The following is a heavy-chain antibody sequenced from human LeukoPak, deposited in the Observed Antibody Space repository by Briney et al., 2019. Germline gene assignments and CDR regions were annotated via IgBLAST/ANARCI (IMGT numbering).Heavy chain of an antibody. CDR2: ISSSSSYI. CDR3: ARIYIYGSPTSYFDY. J-gene: IGHJ4*02. D-gene: IGHD5-18*01. Sequence: GGSLRLSCAASGFTFSSYSMNWVRQAPGKGLEWVSSISSSSSYIYYADSVKGRFTISRDNAKNSLYLQMNSLRAEDTSVYYCARIYIYGSPTSYFDYWGQGTLVTVSS. V-gene: IGHV3-21*01. CDR1: GFTFSSYS.